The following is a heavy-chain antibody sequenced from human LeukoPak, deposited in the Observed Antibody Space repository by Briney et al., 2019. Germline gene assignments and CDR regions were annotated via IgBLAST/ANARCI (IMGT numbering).Heavy chain of an antibody. CDR1: GYTFTVYY. D-gene: IGHD6-25*01. Sequence: VASVKVSCKASGYTFTVYYMHWVRQAPGQGLEWMGWINPNSGGTNYAQKFQGRVTMTRDTSVTTAYMEVSSLRSDDTAVFYCARASGYSSGYYIDYWGQGTLVTVSS. CDR2: INPNSGGT. CDR3: ARASGYSSGYYIDY. J-gene: IGHJ4*02. V-gene: IGHV1-2*02.